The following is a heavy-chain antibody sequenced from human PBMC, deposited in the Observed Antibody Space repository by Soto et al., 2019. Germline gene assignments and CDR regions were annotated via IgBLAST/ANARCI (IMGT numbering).Heavy chain of an antibody. V-gene: IGHV1-69*01. CDR2: IIPTFGTT. Sequence: QVHLVQSGAEVKKPGSSVKVSCKASGGTFSSYTITWVRQAPGQGLEWMGGIIPTFGTTIYAEKFQGRVTIPADESSSTAYRGLNSLTSENTAVYYWARSRNQWLALSPGWVAPWGQGTRVSISS. J-gene: IGHJ5*02. CDR1: GGTFSSYT. CDR3: ARSRNQWLALSPGWVAP. D-gene: IGHD6-19*01.